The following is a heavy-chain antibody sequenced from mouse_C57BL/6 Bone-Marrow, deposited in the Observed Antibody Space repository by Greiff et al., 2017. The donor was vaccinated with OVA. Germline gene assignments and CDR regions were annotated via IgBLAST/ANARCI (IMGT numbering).Heavy chain of an antibody. CDR3: ARIYYDFNYAMDY. V-gene: IGHV8-8*01. CDR2: IWWEDDT. Sequence: QVTLNVSGPGILQPSQTLSLTCSFSGFSLSTFGMGVGWIRQPSGMGLEWLAHIWWEDDTYYNPALKSRLTISKDTSKNQVFLKIDNVDTADTATYYCARIYYDFNYAMDYWGQGTSVTVSS. J-gene: IGHJ4*01. CDR1: GFSLSTFGMG. D-gene: IGHD2-4*01.